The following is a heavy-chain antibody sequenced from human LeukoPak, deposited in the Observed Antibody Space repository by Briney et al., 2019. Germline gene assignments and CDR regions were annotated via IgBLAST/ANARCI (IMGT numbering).Heavy chain of an antibody. CDR1: GYSFNRYW. V-gene: IGHV5-51*01. CDR3: VRHEEVGGMFYLNY. CDR2: IYPGDSDT. D-gene: IGHD6-19*01. Sequence: GEALKISFKGSGYSFNRYWIGWGRPMPGKGVQWMGIIYPGDSDTRFSPSFQGQVTISADKSISTAYLQWSSLKASDTAMYYCVRHEEVGGMFYLNYWGQGTLVNVSS. J-gene: IGHJ4*02.